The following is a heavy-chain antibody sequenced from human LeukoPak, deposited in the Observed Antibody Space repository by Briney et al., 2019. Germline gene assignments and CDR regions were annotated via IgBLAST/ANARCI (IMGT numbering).Heavy chain of an antibody. CDR2: IKQDGSEK. Sequence: GSLRLSFAASGFTFSSHWMSWVRQAPGKGLEWVANIKQDGSEKYYLDSVKGRFTISRDNAKNSLYLQMNSLRAEDTAVYYCARDLEYCSGGSCYDWFDPWGQGTLVTVSS. J-gene: IGHJ5*02. D-gene: IGHD2-15*01. CDR1: GFTFSSHW. V-gene: IGHV3-7*01. CDR3: ARDLEYCSGGSCYDWFDP.